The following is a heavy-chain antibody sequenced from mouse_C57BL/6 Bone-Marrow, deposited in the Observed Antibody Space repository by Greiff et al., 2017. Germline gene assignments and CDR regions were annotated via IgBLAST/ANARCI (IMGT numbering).Heavy chain of an antibody. CDR3: TTRGYYAY. J-gene: IGHJ3*01. D-gene: IGHD2-3*01. Sequence: EVQLQQSGAELVRPGASVKLSCTASGFNIKDDYMHWVKQRPEQGLEWIGWIDPENGDTEYASKFQGKGTITADTSSNTAYLQLSSLTSEDTAVYYCTTRGYYAYWGQGTLVTVSA. CDR1: GFNIKDDY. CDR2: IDPENGDT. V-gene: IGHV14-4*01.